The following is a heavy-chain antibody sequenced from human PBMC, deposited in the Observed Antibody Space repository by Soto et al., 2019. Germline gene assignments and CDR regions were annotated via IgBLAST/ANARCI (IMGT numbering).Heavy chain of an antibody. CDR3: ARGRRVRGVSYWFDP. D-gene: IGHD3-10*01. CDR1: GGSFSGYY. V-gene: IGHV4-34*01. CDR2: INHSGST. J-gene: IGHJ5*02. Sequence: LSLTCAVYGGSFSGYYWSWIRQPPGKGLEWIGEINHSGSTNYNPSLKSRVTISVDTSKNQFSLKLSSVTAADTAVYYCARGRRVRGVSYWFDPWGQGTLVTVSS.